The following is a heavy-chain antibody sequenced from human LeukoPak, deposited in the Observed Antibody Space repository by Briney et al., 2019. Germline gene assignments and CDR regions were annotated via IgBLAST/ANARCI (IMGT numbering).Heavy chain of an antibody. CDR2: IRSKAYGGTT. CDR3: TSGANWFDP. CDR1: GFTFGDYA. V-gene: IGHV3-49*03. J-gene: IGHJ5*02. Sequence: GGSLRLPWTASGFTFGDYAMSWFRQAPGKGLEWVGFIRSKAYGGTTEYAASVKGRFTISRDDSNSIAYLQMNSLKTEDTAVYSCTSGANWFDPWGQGTLVTVSS. D-gene: IGHD3-10*01.